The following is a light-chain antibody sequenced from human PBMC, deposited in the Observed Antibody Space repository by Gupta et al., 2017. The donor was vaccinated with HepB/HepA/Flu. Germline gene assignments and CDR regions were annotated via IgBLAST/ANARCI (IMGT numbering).Light chain of an antibody. Sequence: QSVLTQPPSVSGAPGQRVTLSCTGSSSNIGAGFDVHWYQQLPGTAPKLLIYNNIKRPSGVPDRFSGSRSGTSASLATSGLQAEDETDYYCQSSDSSMSAWVFGGGTKLTVL. J-gene: IGLJ3*02. CDR2: NNI. CDR3: QSSDSSMSAWV. V-gene: IGLV1-40*01. CDR1: SSNIGAGFD.